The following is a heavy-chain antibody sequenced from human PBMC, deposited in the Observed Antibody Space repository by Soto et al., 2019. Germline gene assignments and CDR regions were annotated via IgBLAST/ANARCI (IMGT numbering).Heavy chain of an antibody. CDR3: AKPFGYSSGYYPHFDN. CDR2: ISGSGVTT. Sequence: EVQLLESGGGLAQPGGSLRLSCAASGFTFDNYAMSWVRQTPGMGLEWVSAISGSGVTTYYADSVKGRFTISRDNSKNTLYLQMNSLRADDTAGFYCAKPFGYSSGYYPHFDNWGQGALVTVSS. CDR1: GFTFDNYA. J-gene: IGHJ4*02. V-gene: IGHV3-23*01. D-gene: IGHD6-19*01.